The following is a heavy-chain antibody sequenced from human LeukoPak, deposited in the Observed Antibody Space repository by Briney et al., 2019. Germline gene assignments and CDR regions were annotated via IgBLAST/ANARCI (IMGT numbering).Heavy chain of an antibody. J-gene: IGHJ4*02. D-gene: IGHD6-13*01. V-gene: IGHV4-34*01. CDR3: ARGNRGGLAAAVFDS. Sequence: SETLSLTCAVYGGSFSGYYWSWIRRPPGKGLEWIGEINHSGSTNYNPSLKSRVTISVATSKNQFSLKLSSVTAAATAVYYCARGNRGGLAAAVFDSWGQGTLVTVSS. CDR1: GGSFSGYY. CDR2: INHSGST.